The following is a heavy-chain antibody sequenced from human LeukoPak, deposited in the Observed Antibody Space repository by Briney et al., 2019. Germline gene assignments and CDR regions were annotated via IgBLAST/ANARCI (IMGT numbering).Heavy chain of an antibody. D-gene: IGHD2-2*01. CDR1: GGSISSSNYY. CDR3: ARSAPRYCSSTSCYGGLLEFDP. Sequence: PSESLSLTCTVSGGSISSSNYYWGWIRQPPGKGLEWIGIIHYRGNTYYNPSLKSRVTISVDTSKNQFSLKLSSVTAADTAVYYCARSAPRYCSSTSCYGGLLEFDPWGQGTLVTVSS. V-gene: IGHV4-39*01. J-gene: IGHJ5*02. CDR2: IHYRGNT.